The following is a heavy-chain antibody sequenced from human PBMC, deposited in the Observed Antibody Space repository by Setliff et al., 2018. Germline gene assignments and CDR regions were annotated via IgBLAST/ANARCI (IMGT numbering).Heavy chain of an antibody. D-gene: IGHD3-22*01. CDR2: INPSGGST. Sequence: ASVKVSCKASGYTFTSYYMHWVRQALGQGLEWMGIINPSGGSTSYAQKFQGRVTMTRGTSTSTVYMELSSLRSEDTAGYYCARDTGREYYYDSSGYQDYWGQRTRFTVAS. V-gene: IGHV1-46*01. CDR1: GYTFTSYY. CDR3: ARDTGREYYYDSSGYQDY. J-gene: IGHJ4*02.